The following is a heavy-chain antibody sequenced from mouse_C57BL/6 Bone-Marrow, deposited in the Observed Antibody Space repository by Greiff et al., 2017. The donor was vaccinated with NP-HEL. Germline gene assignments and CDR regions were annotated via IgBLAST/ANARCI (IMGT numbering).Heavy chain of an antibody. CDR3: ARGGYGNYLAWFAY. D-gene: IGHD2-10*02. Sequence: EVKLQESGPGLVKPSQSLSLTCSVTGYSITSGYYWNWIRQFPGNKLEWMGYISYDGSNNYNPSLKNRISITRDTSKNQFFLKLNSVTTEDTATYYCARGGYGNYLAWFAYWGQGTLVTVSA. CDR2: ISYDGSN. V-gene: IGHV3-6*01. CDR1: GYSITSGYY. J-gene: IGHJ3*01.